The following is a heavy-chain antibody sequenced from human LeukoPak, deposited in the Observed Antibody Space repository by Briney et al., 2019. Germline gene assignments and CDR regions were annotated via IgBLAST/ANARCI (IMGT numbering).Heavy chain of an antibody. CDR2: ISASGNYI. J-gene: IGHJ3*02. V-gene: IGHV3-21*01. CDR3: ARGLYYYGTDAFDI. D-gene: IGHD3-16*01. Sequence: KPGGSLRLSCAAPGFSFSSYSMNWVRQAPGRGLEWVSSISASGNYIYYADSVKGRFTISRDSAENSLCLQMNSLGAEDTAVYYCARGLYYYGTDAFDIWGQGTMVTVS. CDR1: GFSFSSYS.